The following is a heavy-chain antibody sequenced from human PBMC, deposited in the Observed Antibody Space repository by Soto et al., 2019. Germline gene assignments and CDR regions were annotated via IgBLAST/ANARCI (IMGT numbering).Heavy chain of an antibody. CDR1: GFTFSDYY. CDR3: ARGASYYDILSGYSVYYFDY. V-gene: IGHV3-11*01. D-gene: IGHD3-9*01. CDR2: ISSSGSTI. J-gene: IGHJ4*02. Sequence: GGSLRLSCAASGFTFSDYYMSWIRQAPWKGLEWVSYISSSGSTIYYADSMKGRFTISRDNAKNSLYLQMNSLRAEDTAVYYCARGASYYDILSGYSVYYFDYWGQGTRVTVSS.